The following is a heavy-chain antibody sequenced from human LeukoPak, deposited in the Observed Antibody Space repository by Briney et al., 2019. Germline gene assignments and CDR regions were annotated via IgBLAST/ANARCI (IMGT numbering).Heavy chain of an antibody. Sequence: GGSLRHSCAASGFTFSSYAMHWVRQAPGRGREGVAVISYDGSNKYYADSVQGRFSISRDNSKNTLYLQMNSLRPEDTAVYYCARGRRTLIVGATRNAFDVWGQGTIVTVSS. CDR2: ISYDGSNK. CDR1: GFTFSSYA. V-gene: IGHV3-30*04. D-gene: IGHD1-26*01. CDR3: ARGRRTLIVGATRNAFDV. J-gene: IGHJ3*01.